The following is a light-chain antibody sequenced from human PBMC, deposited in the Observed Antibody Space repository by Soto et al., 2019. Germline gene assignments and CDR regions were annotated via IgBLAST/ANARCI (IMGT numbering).Light chain of an antibody. V-gene: IGKV3-15*01. CDR3: QQYDNWPRT. Sequence: EIVLTQSTATLSVSPGERATLSCRASQSVRSNLAWYQQKPGQPPRLLIYDASTRATGIPSRFSGSGSGTEFTLTISSLKSEDFAVYYCQQYDNWPRTFGQGTKVDIK. CDR2: DAS. J-gene: IGKJ1*01. CDR1: QSVRSN.